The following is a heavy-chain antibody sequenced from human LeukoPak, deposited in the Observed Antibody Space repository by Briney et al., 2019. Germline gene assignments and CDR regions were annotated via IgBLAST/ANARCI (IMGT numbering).Heavy chain of an antibody. D-gene: IGHD3-22*01. CDR1: GFTVSSNY. J-gene: IGHJ6*02. CDR3: ARGTYYYDSSGYPYYYYGMDV. CDR2: IYSGGST. V-gene: IGHV3-53*04. Sequence: GGSLRLSCAASGFTVSSNYMSWVRQAPGKGLEWVSVIYSGGSTYYADSVKGRFTISRHNSKNTLYLQMNSLRAEDTAVYYCARGTYYYDSSGYPYYYYGMDVWGQGTTVTVSS.